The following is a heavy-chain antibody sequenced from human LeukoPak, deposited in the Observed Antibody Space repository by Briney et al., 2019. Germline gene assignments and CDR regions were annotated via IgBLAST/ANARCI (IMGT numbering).Heavy chain of an antibody. V-gene: IGHV1-18*01. J-gene: IGHJ4*02. CDR1: GYTFTYYV. D-gene: IGHD1-26*01. Sequence: ASVKVSCKTSGYTFTYYVISWVRQAPGQGLEWMGRINVYNGNTIDAQKFQGRVTMTTDTSTSTAYMELRSLRYDDTAVYYCARGEKPYDYWGQGTLVSVSS. CDR3: ARGEKPYDY. CDR2: INVYNGNT.